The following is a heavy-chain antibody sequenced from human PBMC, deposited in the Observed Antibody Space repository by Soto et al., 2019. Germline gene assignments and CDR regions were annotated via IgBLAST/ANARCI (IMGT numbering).Heavy chain of an antibody. V-gene: IGHV3-23*01. D-gene: IGHD3-3*01. J-gene: IGHJ6*02. CDR1: AFTFSSYG. Sequence: PEGSLRLSCAASAFTFSSYGMSWVRQAPGEGREWVSTISGNGGTTDYGDSVKGRFTISRDNRKNTLYLQMNNLRVEDTAIYYCAKSTQIFGVANDYYYYGMDVWGQGTTVTVSS. CDR3: AKSTQIFGVANDYYYYGMDV. CDR2: ISGNGGTT.